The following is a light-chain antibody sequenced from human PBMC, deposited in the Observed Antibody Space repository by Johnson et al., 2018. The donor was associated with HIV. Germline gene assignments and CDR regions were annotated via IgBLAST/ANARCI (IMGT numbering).Light chain of an antibody. CDR2: DNN. J-gene: IGLJ1*01. CDR3: GTWHSSLSAGGANYV. Sequence: QPALTQPPSVSAAPGQKVTISCSGTSSNIGNNYVSWYQQFTGTAPKLVIHDNNKRPSGIPDRFSGSKSGTSPTLATTGLPTGDVADYYCGTWHSSLSAGGANYVFGTGTKVTVL. CDR1: SSNIGNNY. V-gene: IGLV1-51*01.